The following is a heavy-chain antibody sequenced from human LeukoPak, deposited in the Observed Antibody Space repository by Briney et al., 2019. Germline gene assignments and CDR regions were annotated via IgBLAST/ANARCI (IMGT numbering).Heavy chain of an antibody. D-gene: IGHD3-22*01. J-gene: IGHJ4*02. CDR1: GFTFSSYS. CDR3: AKGSTDYDSSNYYLGY. V-gene: IGHV3-43*01. CDR2: IGWDGSST. Sequence: GGSLRLSCAASGFTFSSYSMNWVRQVPGKGLEWVSLIGWDGSSTSYADSMKGRFTISRDNSKNSLYLQMNSLRTEDTALYYCAKGSTDYDSSNYYLGYWGQGTLVTVSS.